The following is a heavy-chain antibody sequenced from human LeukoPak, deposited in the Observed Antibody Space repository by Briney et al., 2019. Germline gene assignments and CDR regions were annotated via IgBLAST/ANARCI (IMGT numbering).Heavy chain of an antibody. CDR3: ARGGQPDY. V-gene: IGHV3-30-3*01. CDR1: GFTFSSYA. J-gene: IGHJ4*02. CDR2: ISYDGSNK. D-gene: IGHD2-2*01. Sequence: GSLRLSCAASGFTFSSYAMHWVRQAPGKGLEWVAVISYDGSNKYYADSVKGRFTISRDNSKNTLYLQMNSLRAEDTAVYYCARGGQPDYWGQGTLVTVSS.